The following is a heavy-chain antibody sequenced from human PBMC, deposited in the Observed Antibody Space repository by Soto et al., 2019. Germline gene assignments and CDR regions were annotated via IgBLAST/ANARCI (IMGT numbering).Heavy chain of an antibody. D-gene: IGHD6-19*01. CDR2: IYYSGST. Sequence: QLQLQESGPGLVKPSETLSLTCTVSGGSISSSSYYWGWIRQPPGKGLEWIGSIYYSGSTYYNPSLKSRVTISVDTSKNQFSLKLSSVTAADTAVYYCARPYSSGWQFDYWGQGTLVTVSS. J-gene: IGHJ4*02. V-gene: IGHV4-39*01. CDR1: GGSISSSSYY. CDR3: ARPYSSGWQFDY.